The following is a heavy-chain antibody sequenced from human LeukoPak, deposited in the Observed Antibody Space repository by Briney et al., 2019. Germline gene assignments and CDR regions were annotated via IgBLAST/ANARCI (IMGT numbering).Heavy chain of an antibody. CDR3: ARVTITMVRGVRAPRHNWFDP. CDR2: INHSGST. CDR1: GGSFSGYY. D-gene: IGHD3-10*01. V-gene: IGHV4-34*01. Sequence: SETLSLTCAVYGGSFSGYYWSWIRQPPGKGLEWIGEINHSGSTNYNPSLKSRVTISVDTSKSQFSLKLSSVTAADTAVYYCARVTITMVRGVRAPRHNWFDPWGQGTLVTVSS. J-gene: IGHJ5*02.